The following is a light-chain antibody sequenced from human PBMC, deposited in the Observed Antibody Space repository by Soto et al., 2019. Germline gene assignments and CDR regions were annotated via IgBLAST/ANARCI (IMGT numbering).Light chain of an antibody. CDR3: QQYGSSPWT. Sequence: EIVLTQSPGTLSLSPGERATLSRRANQSVSGNYLAWYQRKPGQAPRLLIYGASSRATGIPDRLSGSGSGTDFTLTISRVEPEDFALYYCQQYGSSPWTFGQGTKVEIK. V-gene: IGKV3-20*01. J-gene: IGKJ1*01. CDR1: QSVSGNY. CDR2: GAS.